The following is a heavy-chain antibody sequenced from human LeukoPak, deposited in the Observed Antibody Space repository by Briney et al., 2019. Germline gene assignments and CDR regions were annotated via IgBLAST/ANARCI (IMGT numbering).Heavy chain of an antibody. Sequence: GGSLRLSCAASGFTFSGYWMSWVRQAPGKGLEWVANIKQDGSEKYYVDSVKGRFTISRDNAKNSLYLQMNSLRAEDTAVYYCARDHGYDSSGYAPNWYFDLWGRGTLVTVSS. J-gene: IGHJ2*01. CDR1: GFTFSGYW. CDR3: ARDHGYDSSGYAPNWYFDL. V-gene: IGHV3-7*01. D-gene: IGHD3-22*01. CDR2: IKQDGSEK.